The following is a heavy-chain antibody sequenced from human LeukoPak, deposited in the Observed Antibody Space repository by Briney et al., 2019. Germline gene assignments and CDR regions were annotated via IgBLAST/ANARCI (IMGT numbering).Heavy chain of an antibody. Sequence: GASVKVSCKASGYTFTSYGISWVRQAPGQGLEWMGWISAYNGNTNYAQKLQGRVTMTTDTSTSTAYMELRSLRSDDTAVYYRARVGLPYYYGSGSLYYFDYWGQGTLVTVSS. CDR1: GYTFTSYG. CDR2: ISAYNGNT. CDR3: ARVGLPYYYGSGSLYYFDY. V-gene: IGHV1-18*01. J-gene: IGHJ4*02. D-gene: IGHD3-10*01.